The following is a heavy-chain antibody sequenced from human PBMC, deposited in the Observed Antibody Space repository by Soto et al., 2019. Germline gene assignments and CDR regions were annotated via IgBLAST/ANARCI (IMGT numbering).Heavy chain of an antibody. Sequence: GGSLRLSCAASGFTFSSYSMNWVRQAPGKGLKWVSSISSSSSYIYYADSVKGRFTISRDNAKNSLYLQMNSLRAEDTAVYYCARDRGTPYYDFWSGSYADYWGQGTLVTVSS. D-gene: IGHD3-3*01. J-gene: IGHJ4*02. CDR3: ARDRGTPYYDFWSGSYADY. CDR1: GFTFSSYS. CDR2: ISSSSSYI. V-gene: IGHV3-21*01.